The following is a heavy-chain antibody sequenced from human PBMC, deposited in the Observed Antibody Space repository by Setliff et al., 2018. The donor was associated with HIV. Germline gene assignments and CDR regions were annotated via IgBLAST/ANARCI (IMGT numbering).Heavy chain of an antibody. Sequence: ASVKVSCKASAYPFSGHYIQWLRQAPGQGPEWMGWINPNSGCTTYARKFQGRVTMTRDSSSTTAYMVLARLRSGDTAVYYCARVPTRGYSGTYNTHYYMYFWGTGTTVTVSS. CDR3: ARVPTRGYSGTYNTHYYMYF. CDR1: AYPFSGHY. CDR2: INPNSGCT. V-gene: IGHV1-2*02. J-gene: IGHJ6*03. D-gene: IGHD1-26*01.